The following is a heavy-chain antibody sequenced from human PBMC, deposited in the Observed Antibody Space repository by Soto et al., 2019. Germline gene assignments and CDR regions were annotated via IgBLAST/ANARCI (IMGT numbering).Heavy chain of an antibody. CDR3: AKDSGVTAAGSGGRFDP. V-gene: IGHV3-30*18. J-gene: IGHJ5*02. D-gene: IGHD1-26*01. CDR2: ISFDGGNQ. Sequence: HVHLVQSGGGVVQPGSSLRLSCAASGFDFNTYGLHWLRHAACNGLEWLAGISFDGGNQYYADSVNGRFTISRDKLNNTLYLKMNSLGAEDTATYYSAKDSGVTAAGSGGRFDPWGQGTLIIVSS. CDR1: GFDFNTYG.